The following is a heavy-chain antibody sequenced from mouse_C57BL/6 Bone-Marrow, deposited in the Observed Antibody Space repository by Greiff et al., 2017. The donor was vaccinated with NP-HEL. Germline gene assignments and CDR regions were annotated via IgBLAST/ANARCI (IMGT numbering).Heavy chain of an antibody. Sequence: EVQLQQSGPVLVKPGASVKMSCKASGYTFTDYYMNWVKQSHGKSLEWIGVINPYNGGTSYNQKFKGKATLTVDKSSSTAYMELNSLTSEDSAVYYCARSDYSNFYYAMDYWGQGTSVTVSS. V-gene: IGHV1-19*01. CDR3: ARSDYSNFYYAMDY. J-gene: IGHJ4*01. CDR2: INPYNGGT. CDR1: GYTFTDYY. D-gene: IGHD2-5*01.